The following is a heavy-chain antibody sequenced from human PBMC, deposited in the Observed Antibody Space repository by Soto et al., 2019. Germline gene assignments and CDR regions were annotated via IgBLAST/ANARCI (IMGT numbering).Heavy chain of an antibody. Sequence: ASVKVSCKVPGHPLNEISMHWVRQTPGKGLEWMGGFDPEENETKYAQKFQGRVTMTEDTSTDTAFMELSSLRSDDTAVYYCATTPYSSAYQFDYWGQGTQVTVSS. V-gene: IGHV1-24*01. J-gene: IGHJ4*02. CDR3: ATTPYSSAYQFDY. D-gene: IGHD3-22*01. CDR1: GHPLNEIS. CDR2: FDPEENET.